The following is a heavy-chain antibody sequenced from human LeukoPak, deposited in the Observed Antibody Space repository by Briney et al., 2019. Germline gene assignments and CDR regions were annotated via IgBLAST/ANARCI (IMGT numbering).Heavy chain of an antibody. V-gene: IGHV3-33*01. J-gene: IGHJ4*02. Sequence: GRSLRLSCAASGFTFSIYGVHWVRQAPGKGLEWVAVIWNDGSNKYYADSVKGRFTISRDNSKNTLSPQMKAPRAEDTAVYSCARASGPFDYWGQGTLVTVSS. CDR1: GFTFSIYG. CDR2: IWNDGSNK. CDR3: ARASGPFDY. D-gene: IGHD3-10*01.